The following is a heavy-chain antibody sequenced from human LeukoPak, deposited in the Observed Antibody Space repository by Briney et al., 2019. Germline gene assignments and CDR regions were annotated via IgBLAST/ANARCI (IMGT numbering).Heavy chain of an antibody. CDR3: ARDLDGSSGCDY. J-gene: IGHJ4*02. Sequence: ASVTVSCKASGYTFINYGISWVRQAPGQGLEWMGWISAYNGDTNYAQKVQGRVIMTRDTSISTAYIELSRLRSDDTAVYYCARDLDGSSGCDYWGQGTLVTVSS. V-gene: IGHV1-18*01. CDR2: ISAYNGDT. CDR1: GYTFINYG. D-gene: IGHD6-13*01.